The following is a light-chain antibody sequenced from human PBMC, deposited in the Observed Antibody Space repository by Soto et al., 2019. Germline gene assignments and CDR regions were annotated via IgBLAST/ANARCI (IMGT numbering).Light chain of an antibody. Sequence: EVVLTQSPGTLSLSPGERATLSCRASQSVSSRYLAWYQQKPGQAPRLLMYGASSRATGIPDRFSGSGSGTDFTLTISRLEPEDFAVYYCQQYGSSPLYTFGQGTKLEIK. V-gene: IGKV3-20*01. CDR1: QSVSSRY. CDR3: QQYGSSPLYT. J-gene: IGKJ2*01. CDR2: GAS.